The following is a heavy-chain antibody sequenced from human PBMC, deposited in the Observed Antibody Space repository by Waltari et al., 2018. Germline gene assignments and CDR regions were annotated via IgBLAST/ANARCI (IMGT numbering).Heavy chain of an antibody. V-gene: IGHV3-7*01. J-gene: IGHJ4*02. CDR1: GLTMSSVG. CDR3: VGWNDPINS. CDR2: IGPNGRYK. Sequence: EAQLVQSGGGLVQPGGSLTLSCAASGLTMSSVGMTWIRKAPGAGLQWVGQIGPNGRYKNYVDSVKGRFTISRDNAENSLLLQMSSLRVEDTALYYCVGWNDPINSWGQGTLVAVSS. D-gene: IGHD1-1*01.